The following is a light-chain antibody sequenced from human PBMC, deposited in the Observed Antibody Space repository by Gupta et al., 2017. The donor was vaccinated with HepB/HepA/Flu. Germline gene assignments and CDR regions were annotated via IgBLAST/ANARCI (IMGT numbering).Light chain of an antibody. Sequence: QYALTHTASVSGSPAQSITISCTGSTSYIGGYNYVSWYQQHPGKAPKLMIYYFSNRPSGVSDRFSGSKSGSTASLTISGLQAEEEASYYCSSYTDPSPLVIFGGGTKLTIL. CDR1: TSYIGGYNY. CDR2: YFS. J-gene: IGLJ2*01. CDR3: SSYTDPSPLVI. V-gene: IGLV2-14*03.